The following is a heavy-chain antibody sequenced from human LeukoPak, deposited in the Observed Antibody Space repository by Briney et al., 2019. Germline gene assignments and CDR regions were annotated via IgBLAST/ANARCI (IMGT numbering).Heavy chain of an antibody. Sequence: GGSLRLSCAVSGFTFSSYAMNWVRQAPGKGLEWVANIKEDGREKKYVDSVKDRFTISRDNTKNSVYLQMSGLRVDDTAIYYCARDKEGGSNDHWGQGTLVTVSS. V-gene: IGHV3-7*01. CDR3: ARDKEGGSNDH. CDR1: GFTFSSYA. CDR2: IKEDGREK. D-gene: IGHD2-15*01. J-gene: IGHJ4*02.